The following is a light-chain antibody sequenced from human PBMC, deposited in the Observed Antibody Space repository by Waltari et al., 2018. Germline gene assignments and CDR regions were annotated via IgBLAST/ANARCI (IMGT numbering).Light chain of an antibody. CDR2: DVS. V-gene: IGLV2-11*01. Sequence: QSALTQPRSVSGSPGQSVTISCAGSSSDVGGYNYVSWYQQPPGKAPKPLIYDVSERPSCVPARFSGSKSGDTASLIISGLQADDEATYYCCSYTGTYTFGVVFGGGTKLTVL. CDR1: SSDVGGYNY. CDR3: CSYTGTYTFGVV. J-gene: IGLJ2*01.